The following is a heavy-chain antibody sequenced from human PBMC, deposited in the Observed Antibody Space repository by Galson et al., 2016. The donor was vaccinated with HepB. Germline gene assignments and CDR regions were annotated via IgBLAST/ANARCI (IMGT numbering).Heavy chain of an antibody. J-gene: IGHJ4*02. CDR1: GFIFSDSW. D-gene: IGHD2-2*01. V-gene: IGHV3-7*02. CDR2: INKDGSEN. Sequence: SLRLSCAASGFIFSDSWMSWVRQAPGKGLEWVAHINKDGSENYFVDSVKGRFSISRDNSKNTLYLQMNSLRVEDTAVYYCARGTETSWYGQFDYWGQGTLVTVSS. CDR3: ARGTETSWYGQFDY.